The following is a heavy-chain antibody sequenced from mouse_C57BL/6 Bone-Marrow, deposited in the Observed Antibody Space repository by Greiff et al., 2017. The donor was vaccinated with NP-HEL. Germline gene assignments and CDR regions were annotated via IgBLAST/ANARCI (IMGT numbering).Heavy chain of an antibody. V-gene: IGHV1-74*01. CDR3: AIGGGYLYFYY. J-gene: IGHJ2*01. CDR1: GYTFTSYW. Sequence: QVQLQQPGAELVKPGASVKVSCKASGYTFTSYWMHWVKQRPGQGLEWIGRIHPSDSDNNYNQKFKGKATLTVDKSSSTAYLPLSSLTSEDSAVYYCAIGGGYLYFYYWGQGTTLTVSS. CDR2: IHPSDSDN. D-gene: IGHD2-2*01.